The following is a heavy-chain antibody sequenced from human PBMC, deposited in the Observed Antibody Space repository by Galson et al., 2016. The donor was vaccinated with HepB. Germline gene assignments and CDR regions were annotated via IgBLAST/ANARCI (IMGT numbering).Heavy chain of an antibody. CDR3: AKVGGGAN. CDR2: ISRSDGGT. J-gene: IGHJ4*02. Sequence: SLRLSCAASGFTFSSYNINWVRQAPGKGLEWVSAISRSDGGTYYADSVKGRFTISRDNSKSSLYLQMNNLRAEDTAVYYCAKVGGGANWGQGTLVTVSS. CDR1: GFTFSSYN. D-gene: IGHD4-23*01. V-gene: IGHV3-23*01.